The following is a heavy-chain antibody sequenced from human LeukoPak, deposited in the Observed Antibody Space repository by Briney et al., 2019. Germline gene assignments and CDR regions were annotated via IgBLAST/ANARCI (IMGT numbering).Heavy chain of an antibody. V-gene: IGHV4-34*01. Sequence: SETLSLTCAVYGGSFSGYYWSWIRQPPGKGLEWIGEINHSGSTNYNPSLKSRVTISVDTSKNQFSLKLSSVTAADTAVYYCARSSSGGGYYFSLDYWGQGALVIVSS. CDR3: ARSSSGGGYYFSLDY. CDR2: INHSGST. D-gene: IGHD1-26*01. J-gene: IGHJ4*02. CDR1: GGSFSGYY.